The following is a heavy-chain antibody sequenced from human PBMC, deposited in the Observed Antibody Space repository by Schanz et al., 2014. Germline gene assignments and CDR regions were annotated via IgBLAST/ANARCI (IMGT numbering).Heavy chain of an antibody. J-gene: IGHJ6*02. V-gene: IGHV3-30*04. CDR1: GFTLSNYA. CDR2: VSSDGNND. Sequence: VQLVESGGGLVQPGGSLRLSCAAPGFTLSNYAMHWVRQAPGKGLEWVALVSSDGNNDYYTDSVKGRFTISRDNAKNSLFLQMNSLRAEDTAVYYCLAPDYGMDVWGQGTTVTVSS. CDR3: LAPDYGMDV.